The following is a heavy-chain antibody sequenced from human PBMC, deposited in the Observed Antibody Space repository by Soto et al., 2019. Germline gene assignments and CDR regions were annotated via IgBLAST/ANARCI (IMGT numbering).Heavy chain of an antibody. Sequence: QVQLQQWGAGLLKPSETLSLTCAVYSRSFRDYYWTWIRQPPGKGLAFIGEINHSGTTHYNPSLRRRGTISVDTSKTHFALKMNSVTASDTAVYYCARSPKSTDFPYYFDFWGQGTLVTVSS. CDR3: ARSPKSTDFPYYFDF. J-gene: IGHJ4*02. D-gene: IGHD2-21*01. CDR2: INHSGTT. V-gene: IGHV4-34*01. CDR1: SRSFRDYY.